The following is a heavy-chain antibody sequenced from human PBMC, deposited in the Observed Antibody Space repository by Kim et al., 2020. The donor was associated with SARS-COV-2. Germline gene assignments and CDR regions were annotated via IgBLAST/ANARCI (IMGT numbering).Heavy chain of an antibody. V-gene: IGHV1-69*04. CDR2: IIPILGIA. D-gene: IGHD3-10*01. J-gene: IGHJ6*03. CDR1: GGTFSSYA. CDR3: ATNPRWYYYGSGSYYYYMDV. Sequence: SVKVSCKASGGTFSSYAISWVRQAPGQGLEWMGRIIPILGIANYAQKFQGRVTITADKSTSTAYMELSSLRSEDTAVYYCATNPRWYYYGSGSYYYYMDVWGKGTTVTVSS.